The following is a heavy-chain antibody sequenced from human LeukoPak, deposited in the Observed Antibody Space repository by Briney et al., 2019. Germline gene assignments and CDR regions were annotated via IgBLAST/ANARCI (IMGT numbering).Heavy chain of an antibody. CDR3: ARDHTATLLYYYYGMDV. J-gene: IGHJ6*02. CDR2: IRYDGSNK. CDR1: GFTFSSYG. V-gene: IGHV3-30*02. D-gene: IGHD5-18*01. Sequence: GGSLRLSCAASGFTFSSYGMHWVRQAPGKGLEWVAFIRYDGSNKYYADSVKGRFTISRDNAKNSLYLQMNSLRAEDTAVYYCARDHTATLLYYYYGMDVWGQGTTVTVSS.